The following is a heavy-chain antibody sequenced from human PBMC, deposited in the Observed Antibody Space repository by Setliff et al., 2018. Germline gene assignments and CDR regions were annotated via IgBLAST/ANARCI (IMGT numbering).Heavy chain of an antibody. CDR3: ARDSALHSYHYDSSGYLDY. D-gene: IGHD3-22*01. Sequence: SETLSLTCTVSGGSIRNYYWSWIRQTPVKGLEWIGYVYYSGTTNYNPLFKSRVTISVDRPKNQFSLKLSSVTAADTGVYYCARDSALHSYHYDSSGYLDYWGQGALVTVSS. CDR1: GGSIRNYY. CDR2: VYYSGTT. V-gene: IGHV4-59*01. J-gene: IGHJ4*02.